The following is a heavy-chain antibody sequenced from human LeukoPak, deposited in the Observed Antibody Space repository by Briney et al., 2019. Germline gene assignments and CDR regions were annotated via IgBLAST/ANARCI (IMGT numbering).Heavy chain of an antibody. CDR2: INHSGST. V-gene: IGHV4-34*01. D-gene: IGHD2-2*01. CDR1: GGSFSGYY. Sequence: SETLSLTCAVYGGSFSGYYWSWIRQPPGKGLEWIGEINHSGSTNYNPSLKSRVTISVDTSKNQFSLKLSSVTAADTAVYYCARGQRTAGCSSTSCYSSCFDYWGQGTLVTVSS. J-gene: IGHJ4*02. CDR3: ARGQRTAGCSSTSCYSSCFDY.